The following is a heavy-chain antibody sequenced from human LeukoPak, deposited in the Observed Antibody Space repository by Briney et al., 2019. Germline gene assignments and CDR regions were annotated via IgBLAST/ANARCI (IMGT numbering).Heavy chain of an antibody. Sequence: GGSLRLSCAASGFTFSSYAMSWVRQAPGKGLEWVSAISDSRGSTYYADSVKGRFTISRDNSKNTLYLQMNSLRAEDTAVYYCAKDKYSGSYRILDYWGQGTLVTVSS. CDR2: ISDSRGST. CDR1: GFTFSSYA. CDR3: AKDKYSGSYRILDY. D-gene: IGHD1-26*01. J-gene: IGHJ4*02. V-gene: IGHV3-23*01.